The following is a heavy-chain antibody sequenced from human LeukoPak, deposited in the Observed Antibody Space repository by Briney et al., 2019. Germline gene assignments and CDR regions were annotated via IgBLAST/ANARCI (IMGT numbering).Heavy chain of an antibody. Sequence: GGSLRLSCAASGFTFSIYSMNWVRQAPGKGLEWVSSISSSSSYIYYADSVKGRFTISRDNAKNSLYLQMNSLRAEDTAVYYCARDLYYYDSSGPMDVWGKGTTVTVSS. V-gene: IGHV3-21*01. CDR1: GFTFSIYS. CDR2: ISSSSSYI. CDR3: ARDLYYYDSSGPMDV. J-gene: IGHJ6*04. D-gene: IGHD3-22*01.